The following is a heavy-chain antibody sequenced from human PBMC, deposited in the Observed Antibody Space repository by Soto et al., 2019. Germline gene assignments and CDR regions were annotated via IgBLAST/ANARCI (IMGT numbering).Heavy chain of an antibody. Sequence: QVQLVQSGAEVKRPGASVKVSCKASGYDFTNWGLSWVRQAPGQGPEWMGWISGYNGNTNYAQKFQGRVTMTTDTFPTTGYMELWGLTSDYTAVYYCARGIVGRGEMAAVLSDYWGQGTLVTVSS. J-gene: IGHJ4*02. V-gene: IGHV1-18*01. D-gene: IGHD3-3*02. CDR2: ISGYNGNT. CDR1: GYDFTNWG. CDR3: ARGIVGRGEMAAVLSDY.